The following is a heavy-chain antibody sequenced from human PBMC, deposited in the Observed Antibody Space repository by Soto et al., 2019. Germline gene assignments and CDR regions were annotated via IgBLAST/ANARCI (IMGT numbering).Heavy chain of an antibody. CDR3: AKDLISPLSCMDV. CDR1: GFTFSSYG. V-gene: IGHV3-30*18. J-gene: IGHJ6*02. CDR2: ISYDGSNK. D-gene: IGHD3-16*01. Sequence: GGSLRLSCAASGFTFSSYGMHWVRQAPGKGLEWVAVISYDGSNKYYADSVKGRFTISRDNSKNTLYLQMNSLRAEDTAVYYCAKDLISPLSCMDVWGQGTTVTVSS.